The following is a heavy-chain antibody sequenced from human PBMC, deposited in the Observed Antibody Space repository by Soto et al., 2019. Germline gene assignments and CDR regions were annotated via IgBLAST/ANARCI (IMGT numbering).Heavy chain of an antibody. CDR3: ARGPDVLRFLEWLPFDY. CDR2: INPSGGST. V-gene: IGHV1-46*01. D-gene: IGHD3-3*01. CDR1: GYTFTSYY. Sequence: ASVKVSCKASGYTFTSYYMHWVRQAPGQGLEWIGIINPSGGSTSYAQKFQGRVTMTRDTSTSTVYMELSSLRSEDTAVYYCARGPDVLRFLEWLPFDYWGQGTLVTVSS. J-gene: IGHJ4*02.